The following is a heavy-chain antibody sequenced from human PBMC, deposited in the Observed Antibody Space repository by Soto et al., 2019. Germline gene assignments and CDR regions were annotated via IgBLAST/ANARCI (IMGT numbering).Heavy chain of an antibody. CDR1: GFTFGDYA. J-gene: IGHJ6*02. CDR2: IRSKAYGGTT. Sequence: PGGSLRLSCTASGFTFGDYAMSWFRQAPGKGLEWVGFIRSKAYGGTTEYAASVKGRFTISRDDSKSIAYLQMNSLKTEDTAVYYCTRDRDIVVPIVYGMDVWGQGTTVPVSS. D-gene: IGHD2-2*01. CDR3: TRDRDIVVPIVYGMDV. V-gene: IGHV3-49*03.